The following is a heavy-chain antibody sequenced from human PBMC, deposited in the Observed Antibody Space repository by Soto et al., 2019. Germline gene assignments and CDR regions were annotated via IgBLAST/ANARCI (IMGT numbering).Heavy chain of an antibody. CDR1: GFTFSSYA. CDR3: AKDLNVLLWFGELGY. Sequence: PGGSLRLSCAASGFTFSSYAMSWVRQAPGKGLEWVSAISGSGGSTYYADSVKGRFTISRDNSKNTLYLQMNSLRAEDTAVYYCAKDLNVLLWFGELGYWGQGTLVTVSS. D-gene: IGHD3-10*01. V-gene: IGHV3-23*01. CDR2: ISGSGGST. J-gene: IGHJ4*02.